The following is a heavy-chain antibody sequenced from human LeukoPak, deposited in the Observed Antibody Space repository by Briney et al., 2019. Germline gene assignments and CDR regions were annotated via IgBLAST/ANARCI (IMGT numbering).Heavy chain of an antibody. CDR3: AREYSGIGY. D-gene: IGHD2-21*01. V-gene: IGHV3-48*02. Sequence: GGSLRLSCAASGFSFSSYNMNWVRQAPGKGLEWVSYISGSSSATDYADSVKGRFTISRDNAKNSLYLQMDSLRDEDTAVYYCAREYSGIGYWGQGTLVTVSS. CDR2: ISGSSSAT. CDR1: GFSFSSYN. J-gene: IGHJ4*02.